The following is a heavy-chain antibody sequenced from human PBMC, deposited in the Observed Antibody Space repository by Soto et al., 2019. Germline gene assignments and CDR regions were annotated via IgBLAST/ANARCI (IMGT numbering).Heavy chain of an antibody. J-gene: IGHJ3*02. Sequence: GGSLRLSCAASGFTFSSYSMNWVRQAPGKGLEWVSYISSSSSTIYYADSVKGRFTISRDNAKNSLYLQMNSLRAEDTAVYYGAREGGGKTRENYGFLNPATHSAFDIWGQGTMVTVSS. D-gene: IGHD3-10*01. CDR1: GFTFSSYS. CDR3: AREGGGKTRENYGFLNPATHSAFDI. CDR2: ISSSSSTI. V-gene: IGHV3-48*01.